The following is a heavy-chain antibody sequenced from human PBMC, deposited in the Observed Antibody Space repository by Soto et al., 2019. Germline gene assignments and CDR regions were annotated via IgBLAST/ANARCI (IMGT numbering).Heavy chain of an antibody. D-gene: IGHD5-18*01. Sequence: QVQLQESGPGLAKPSQTLSLTCSVSGASISSGGYHWTWIRQRPGRGLEWIGYTYYTWSTYYHPSLKRGVTISEDTSKNQFSLHLTSVTAADTAIYYCARGDSTSTPYWYFDLWGRGTLVTVSS. V-gene: IGHV4-31*03. CDR1: GASISSGGYH. J-gene: IGHJ2*01. CDR2: TYYTWST. CDR3: ARGDSTSTPYWYFDL.